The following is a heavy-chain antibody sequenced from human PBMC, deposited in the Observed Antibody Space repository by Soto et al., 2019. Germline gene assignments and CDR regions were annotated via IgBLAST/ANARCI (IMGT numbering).Heavy chain of an antibody. CDR3: VQSRFGGDCLQSYSSHSYYGLDV. V-gene: IGHV2-5*02. D-gene: IGHD2-21*02. CDR1: GFSLSTTGEG. J-gene: IGHJ6*02. Sequence: SGPTLVNPTQTLTLTCTFSGFSLSTTGEGVGWIRQPPGKALEWLALIYCDDDKRYSPSLKSRLTITKDTSKKQVVLKMSNLDPVDTATYYCVQSRFGGDCLQSYSSHSYYGLDVWGQGTTVTVSS. CDR2: IYCDDDK.